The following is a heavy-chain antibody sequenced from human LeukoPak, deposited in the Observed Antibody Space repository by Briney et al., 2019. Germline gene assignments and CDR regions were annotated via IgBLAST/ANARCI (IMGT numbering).Heavy chain of an antibody. CDR1: GYTLTELS. CDR2: ISAYNGNT. V-gene: IGHV1-18*01. J-gene: IGHJ4*02. Sequence: ASVKVSCKVSGYTLTELSMHWVRQAPGKGLEWMGWISAYNGNTNYAQKLQGRVTMTTDTSTSTAYMELRSLRSDDTAVYYCARDRQDYGDYGAPVDYWGQGTLVTVSS. D-gene: IGHD4-17*01. CDR3: ARDRQDYGDYGAPVDY.